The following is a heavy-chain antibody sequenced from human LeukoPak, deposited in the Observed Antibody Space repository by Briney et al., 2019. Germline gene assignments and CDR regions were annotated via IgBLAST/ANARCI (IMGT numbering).Heavy chain of an antibody. CDR1: GFTFSSYA. CDR3: ARAPGALNRDFDY. D-gene: IGHD3-10*01. J-gene: IGHJ4*02. V-gene: IGHV3-30*04. CDR2: ISFDGSNK. Sequence: GGSLRLSCAASGFTFSSYAMHWVRQAPGKGLGWVAVISFDGSNKYYADSVKGRFTISRDNSKNTLYLQMNSLRAEDTAVYYCARAPGALNRDFDYWGQGTLVTVSS.